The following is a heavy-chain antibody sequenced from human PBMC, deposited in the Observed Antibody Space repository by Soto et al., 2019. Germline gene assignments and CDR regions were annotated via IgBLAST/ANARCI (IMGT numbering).Heavy chain of an antibody. CDR2: INSDGSST. CDR1: GFTFSSYW. Sequence: GSLRLSCAASGFTFSSYWMHWVRQAPGKGLVWVSRINSDGSSTSYADSVKGRFTISRDNAKNTLYLQMNSLRAEDTAVYYCAREDIVVVPAASYYYYYGMDVWGQGTTVTVSS. D-gene: IGHD2-2*01. V-gene: IGHV3-74*01. J-gene: IGHJ6*02. CDR3: AREDIVVVPAASYYYYYGMDV.